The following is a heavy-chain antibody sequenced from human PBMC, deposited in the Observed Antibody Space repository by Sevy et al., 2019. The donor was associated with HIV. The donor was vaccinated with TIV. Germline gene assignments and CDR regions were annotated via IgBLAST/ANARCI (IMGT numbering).Heavy chain of an antibody. J-gene: IGHJ3*02. CDR3: ARVDTTVVTSDAFDI. CDR1: GFTFSSYW. Sequence: GGSLRLSCAASGFTFSSYWMSWVRQAPGKGLEWVANIKPDGSGKYYVHSVKGRFTISRDNAKNSLYLQMNSLGAEDTAVYYCARVDTTVVTSDAFDIWGQGTMVTVSS. V-gene: IGHV3-7*03. D-gene: IGHD4-17*01. CDR2: IKPDGSGK.